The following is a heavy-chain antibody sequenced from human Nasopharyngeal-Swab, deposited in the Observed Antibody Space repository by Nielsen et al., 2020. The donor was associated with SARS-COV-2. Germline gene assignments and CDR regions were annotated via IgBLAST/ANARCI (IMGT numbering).Heavy chain of an antibody. V-gene: IGHV4-61*02. CDR1: GGSISSGEYY. CDR3: ASGVAAITMIVVVIRATWFDP. Sequence: SETLSLTCSVSGGSISSGEYYWSWIRQPAGKGLEWIGRIYTGGSTNYNPSLKSRVTISVDTSKNQFSLKLSSVTAADTAVYYCASGVAAITMIVVVIRATWFDPWGQGTLVTVSS. D-gene: IGHD3-22*01. J-gene: IGHJ5*02. CDR2: IYTGGST.